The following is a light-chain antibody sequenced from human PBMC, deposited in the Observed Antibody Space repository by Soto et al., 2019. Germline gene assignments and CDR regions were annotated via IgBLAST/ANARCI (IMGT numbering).Light chain of an antibody. CDR3: SSYTSSSTLLYV. CDR2: DVS. V-gene: IGLV2-14*01. J-gene: IGLJ1*01. CDR1: SSDVGGYTY. Sequence: QSALTQPDSVSGSPGQSITISCTGTSSDVGGYTYVSWYQQHPGKAPKLMIYDVSNRPSGVSNRFSGSKSGNTASLTISGLQAEDEADYYCSSYTSSSTLLYVFGTGTKVTVL.